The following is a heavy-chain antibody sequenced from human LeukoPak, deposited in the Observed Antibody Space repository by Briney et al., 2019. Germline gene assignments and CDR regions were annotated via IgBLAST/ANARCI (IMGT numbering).Heavy chain of an antibody. Sequence: GESLKISCKGSGYSLTSYWIGWVRQMPGKGLEWMGIIYPGDSDTRYSPSFQGQVTISADKSICTAYLQWSSLKASDTAMYYCARPLPAYCGGDCYPEYFQHWGQGTLVTVSS. CDR2: IYPGDSDT. J-gene: IGHJ1*01. CDR3: ARPLPAYCGGDCYPEYFQH. V-gene: IGHV5-51*01. D-gene: IGHD2-21*02. CDR1: GYSLTSYW.